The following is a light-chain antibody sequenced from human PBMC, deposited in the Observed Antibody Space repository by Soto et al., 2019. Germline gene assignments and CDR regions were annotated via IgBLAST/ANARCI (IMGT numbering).Light chain of an antibody. Sequence: EIVLTQSPGTLSLSPGESATLSCRASQSVRSNYLAWYQQKPGQAPRLLIFGASNRATGLPPRFSGRGSGTDFTLTNSRLEPEDFAVYYCQQYGSSPLTFGGGTKVDIK. CDR3: QQYGSSPLT. V-gene: IGKV3-20*01. CDR1: QSVRSNY. CDR2: GAS. J-gene: IGKJ4*01.